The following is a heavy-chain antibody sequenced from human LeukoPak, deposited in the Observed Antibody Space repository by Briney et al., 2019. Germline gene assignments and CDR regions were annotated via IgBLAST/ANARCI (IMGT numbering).Heavy chain of an antibody. Sequence: PSETLSLTCTVSGGSISSYYWSWIRQPPGKGLEWIGEINHSGSTNYNPSLKSRVTISVDTSKNQFSLKLSSVTAADTAVYYCARGRRYCSSTSCYSYWFDPWGQGTLVTVSS. D-gene: IGHD2-2*02. V-gene: IGHV4-34*01. CDR3: ARGRRYCSSTSCYSYWFDP. CDR1: GGSISSYY. CDR2: INHSGST. J-gene: IGHJ5*02.